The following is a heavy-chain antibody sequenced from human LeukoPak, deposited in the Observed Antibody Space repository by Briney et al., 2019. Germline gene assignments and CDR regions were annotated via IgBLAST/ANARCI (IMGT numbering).Heavy chain of an antibody. CDR3: ASPMVRGVIKVGPYGY. J-gene: IGHJ4*02. CDR2: ISYDGSNK. Sequence: PGRSLRPSCAASGFTLSSYAMHWVRQAPGKGLEWVAVISYDGSNKYYADSVEGRFTISRDNSKNTLYLQMNSLRAEDTAVYYCASPMVRGVIKVGPYGYWGQGTLVTVSS. CDR1: GFTLSSYA. D-gene: IGHD3-10*01. V-gene: IGHV3-30*04.